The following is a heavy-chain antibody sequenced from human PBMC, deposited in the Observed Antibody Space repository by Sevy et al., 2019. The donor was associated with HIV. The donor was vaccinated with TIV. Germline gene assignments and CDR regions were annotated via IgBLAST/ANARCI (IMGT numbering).Heavy chain of an antibody. J-gene: IGHJ1*01. D-gene: IGHD1-26*01. CDR1: GFILSNFA. CDR3: ARGENDDEFFQY. CDR2: TSYDGSNK. Sequence: GGSLRLSCTVSGFILSNFAMHWVRQAPGKGLEWVAVTSYDGSNKYYADSVKGRFIVSRDNSRNILSLEMSSLTRDDTAVYYCARGENDDEFFQYWGQGTLVTVSS. V-gene: IGHV3-30*04.